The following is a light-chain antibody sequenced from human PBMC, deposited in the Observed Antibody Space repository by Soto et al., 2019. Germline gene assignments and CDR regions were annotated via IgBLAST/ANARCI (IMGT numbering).Light chain of an antibody. CDR3: QHYGRSPIT. J-gene: IGKJ5*01. V-gene: IGKV3-20*01. Sequence: EIVWTQSPCTLSLSPGERSALCCMASQSVNSRLAWYQHKPGQAPRLLISGASSRATGIPDRFSGSGSATDFTLTISRLEPEDFALYYCQHYGRSPITFGQGTRLEIK. CDR2: GAS. CDR1: QSVNSR.